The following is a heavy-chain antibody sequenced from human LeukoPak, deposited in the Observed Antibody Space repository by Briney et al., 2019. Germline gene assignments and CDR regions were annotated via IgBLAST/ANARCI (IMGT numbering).Heavy chain of an antibody. CDR2: ISGSGVDT. V-gene: IGHV3-23*01. CDR3: ASGTYRLGDY. J-gene: IGHJ4*02. CDR1: GFSFSTYA. Sequence: GGSLRLSCAASGFSFSTYAMSWVRQAPGKGLEWVSGISGSGVDTHYADSVKGRLRISRDNSKNTLYLQLNSLRAEDTAVYYCASGTYRLGDYWGLGTLVTVSS. D-gene: IGHD3-10*01.